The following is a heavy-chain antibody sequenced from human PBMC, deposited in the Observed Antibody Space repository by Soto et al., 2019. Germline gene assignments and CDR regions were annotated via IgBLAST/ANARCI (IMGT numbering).Heavy chain of an antibody. J-gene: IGHJ4*02. CDR2: IYYSGST. Sequence: SETLCLTCTVSGATISSYYWSWIRQPPGKGLEWIGYIYYSGSTNYNPSLKSRVTISVDTSKNQFSLKLSSVTAADTAVYYCACDYGGCYSFIGVFGYWAQGTLVTVS. V-gene: IGHV4-59*01. CDR1: GATISSYY. D-gene: IGHD1-26*01. CDR3: ACDYGGCYSFIGVFGY.